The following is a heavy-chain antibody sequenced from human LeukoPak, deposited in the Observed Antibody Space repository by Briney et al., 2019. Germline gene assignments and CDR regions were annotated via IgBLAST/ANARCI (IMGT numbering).Heavy chain of an antibody. D-gene: IGHD2-15*01. J-gene: IGHJ5*02. Sequence: SETLSLTCTVSGGSISSYYWSWIRQPPGKGLEWIWYIYYSGSTNYNPSLKSRVTISVDTSKNQFSLKLSSVTAADTAVYYCARLGYCSGGSCYSSWFDPWGQGTLVTVSS. CDR2: IYYSGST. CDR3: ARLGYCSGGSCYSSWFDP. CDR1: GGSISSYY. V-gene: IGHV4-59*01.